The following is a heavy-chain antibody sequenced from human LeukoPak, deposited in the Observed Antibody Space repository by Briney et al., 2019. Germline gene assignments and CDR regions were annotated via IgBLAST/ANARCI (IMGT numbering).Heavy chain of an antibody. D-gene: IGHD3-22*01. J-gene: IGHJ4*02. CDR1: GFTFSNYG. CDR3: VRGDRRDY. V-gene: IGHV3-30*02. Sequence: GGSLRLSCAASGFTFSNYGMHWVRQAPGKGLEWVAFIRYDGSDRYYADSVKGRFTISRDNAKNSLYLQMNSLRDDDTAIYYCVRGDRRDYWGQGTLVTVSS. CDR2: IRYDGSDR.